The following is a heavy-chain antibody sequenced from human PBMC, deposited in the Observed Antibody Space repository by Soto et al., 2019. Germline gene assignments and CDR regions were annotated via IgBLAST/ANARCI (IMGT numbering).Heavy chain of an antibody. CDR1: GFTFSSYS. CDR3: ATNPYDFWSGYEDY. Sequence: EVQLVESGGGLVQPGGSLRLSCAASGFTFSSYSMNWVRQAPGKGLEWVSSISSSSSYIYYADSVKGRFTISRDNAKNSLYLQMNSLRAEDTAVYYCATNPYDFWSGYEDYWGQGTLVTVSS. V-gene: IGHV3-21*01. CDR2: ISSSSSYI. D-gene: IGHD3-3*01. J-gene: IGHJ4*02.